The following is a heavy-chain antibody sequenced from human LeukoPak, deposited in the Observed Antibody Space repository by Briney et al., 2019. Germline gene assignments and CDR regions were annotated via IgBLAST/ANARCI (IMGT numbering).Heavy chain of an antibody. CDR1: GGSISSYY. CDR2: MYYSGST. J-gene: IGHJ4*02. CDR3: ARGSGYGDC. D-gene: IGHD5-12*01. V-gene: IGHV4-59*01. Sequence: SETLSLTCTVSGGSISSYYWSWIRQPPGKGLEWIGYMYYSGSTDYNPSLKSRVTISINTSKNQFSLRLSSVTAADTAVYYCARGSGYGDCWGQGTLVTVSS.